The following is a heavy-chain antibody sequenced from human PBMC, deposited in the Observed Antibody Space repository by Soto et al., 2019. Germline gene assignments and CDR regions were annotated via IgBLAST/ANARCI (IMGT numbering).Heavy chain of an antibody. Sequence: EVQLVESGGGLVQPGGSLRLSCAASGFTVSSNYMSWVRQAPGKGLEWVSVIYSGGSTYYADSVKGRFTISRHNSKNTLYLLMNSLRAEDTAVYYCARDFRPPYGVRYFDYLGQGTLVTFSS. J-gene: IGHJ4*02. CDR3: ARDFRPPYGVRYFDY. CDR2: IYSGGST. CDR1: GFTVSSNY. D-gene: IGHD4-17*01. V-gene: IGHV3-53*04.